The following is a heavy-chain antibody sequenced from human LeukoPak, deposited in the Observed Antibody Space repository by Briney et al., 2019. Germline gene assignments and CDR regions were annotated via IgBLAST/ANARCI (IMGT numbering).Heavy chain of an antibody. CDR2: IYYSGST. CDR1: GGSISSGDYY. Sequence: PSETLSLTCTVSGGSISSGDYYWSWIRQPPGKGLEWIGYIYYSGSTNYNPSLESRVTISVDTSKNQFSLRLTSVTAADTAVYYCTRDRGLHWFDPWGQGTLVTVSS. CDR3: TRDRGLHWFDP. D-gene: IGHD2-15*01. J-gene: IGHJ5*02. V-gene: IGHV4-30-4*01.